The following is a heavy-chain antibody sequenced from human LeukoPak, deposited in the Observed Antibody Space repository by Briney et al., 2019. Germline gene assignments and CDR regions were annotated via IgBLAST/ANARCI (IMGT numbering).Heavy chain of an antibody. CDR3: AKTIIVGTSGTFDM. D-gene: IGHD1-26*01. CDR1: GFTFSTYC. CDR2: ILFDGNNK. J-gene: IGHJ3*02. V-gene: IGHV3-30*18. Sequence: GGSLRLSCAASGFTFSTYCMHWVRHAPPKGLERVSVILFDGNNKYYADSVRGRFTISRDNSNKMLYLQVHSLRAEDTAVYYCAKTIIVGTSGTFDMWGQGTMLTVSS.